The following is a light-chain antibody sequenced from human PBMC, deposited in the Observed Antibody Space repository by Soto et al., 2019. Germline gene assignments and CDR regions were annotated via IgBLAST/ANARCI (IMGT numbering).Light chain of an antibody. CDR2: EVS. V-gene: IGLV2-18*02. CDR3: CSYTTSSTYV. CDR1: SSDVGNYNR. J-gene: IGLJ1*01. Sequence: QSVLTQPPSVSGSPGQSVAISCTGTSSDVGNYNRVSWYQQPPGTAPKLMIYEVSNRPSGVPDRFSGSKSGNTASLTISGLQAEDEADYYCCSYTTSSTYVFGTGTQLTVL.